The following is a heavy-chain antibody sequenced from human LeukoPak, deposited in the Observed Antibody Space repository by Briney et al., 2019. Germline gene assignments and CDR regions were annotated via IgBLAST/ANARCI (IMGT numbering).Heavy chain of an antibody. CDR3: AREVRGVAFDY. V-gene: IGHV3-30*19. J-gene: IGHJ4*02. CDR2: IWYDGSNK. D-gene: IGHD3-10*01. Sequence: GGSLRLSCAASGFTFSSYGMHWVRQAPGKGLEWVAVIWYDGSNKYYADSVKGRFTISRDNSKNTLYLQMNSLRAEDTAVYYCAREVRGVAFDYWGQGTLVTVSS. CDR1: GFTFSSYG.